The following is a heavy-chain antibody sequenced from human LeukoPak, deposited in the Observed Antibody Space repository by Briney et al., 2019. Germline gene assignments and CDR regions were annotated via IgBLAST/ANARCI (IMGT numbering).Heavy chain of an antibody. V-gene: IGHV3-23*01. Sequence: GGSLRLSCAASGFTFSNYAMSWVRQAPGKGLEWVSAISGSGGSTYYADSVKGRFTISRDNSKNTLYLQMNSLRAEDTAVYYCARGRSSSWYYYWGQGTLVTVSS. CDR3: ARGRSSSWYYY. CDR2: ISGSGGST. D-gene: IGHD6-13*01. J-gene: IGHJ4*02. CDR1: GFTFSNYA.